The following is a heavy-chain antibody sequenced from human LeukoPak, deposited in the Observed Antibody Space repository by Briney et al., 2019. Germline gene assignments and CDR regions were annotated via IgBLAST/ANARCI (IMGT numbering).Heavy chain of an antibody. Sequence: GESLKISCKGSGYSFTSYWISWVRQMPGKGLEWMGRIDPSDSYTNYSPSFQGHVTISADKSISTAYLQWSSLKASDTAMYYCARPDSSGYYDDAFDFWGQGTMVTVSS. J-gene: IGHJ3*01. D-gene: IGHD3-22*01. CDR1: GYSFTSYW. V-gene: IGHV5-10-1*01. CDR3: ARPDSSGYYDDAFDF. CDR2: IDPSDSYT.